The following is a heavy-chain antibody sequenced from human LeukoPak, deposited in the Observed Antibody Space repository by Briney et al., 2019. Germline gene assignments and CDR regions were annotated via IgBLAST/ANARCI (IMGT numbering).Heavy chain of an antibody. D-gene: IGHD3-9*01. Sequence: PSETLSLTCTVSGGSISSYYWSWIRQPPGKGLEWIGYIYYSGSTNYNPSLKSRVTTSVDTSKNQFSLKLSSVTAADTAVYYCARTSPATPLLRYFDWSSSPMDVGGQGTTVTVSS. CDR1: GGSISSYY. V-gene: IGHV4-59*01. CDR3: ARTSPATPLLRYFDWSSSPMDV. CDR2: IYYSGST. J-gene: IGHJ6*02.